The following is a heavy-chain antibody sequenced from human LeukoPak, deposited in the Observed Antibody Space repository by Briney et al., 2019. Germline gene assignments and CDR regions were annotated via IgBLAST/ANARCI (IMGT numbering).Heavy chain of an antibody. CDR3: ARVKQQLVYGMDV. CDR2: INHSGST. Sequence: SETLSLTCAVYGGSFSGYYWGWIRQPPGKGLEWIGEINHSGSTNYNPSLKSRVTISVDTSKNQFSLKLSSVTAADTAVYYCARVKQQLVYGMDVWGQGTTVTVSS. CDR1: GGSFSGYY. V-gene: IGHV4-34*01. D-gene: IGHD6-13*01. J-gene: IGHJ6*02.